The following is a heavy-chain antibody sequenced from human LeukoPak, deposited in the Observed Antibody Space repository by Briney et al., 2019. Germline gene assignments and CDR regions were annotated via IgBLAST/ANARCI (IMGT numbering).Heavy chain of an antibody. Sequence: GRSLRLSCAASGFTFSSYGMHWVRRAPGKGLEWVAVISDDGSDKYYADSVMGRFTISRDNSKNTLNLQMSSLRAEDTAVYYCVVSYLYAFDIWGQGTMVTVSS. V-gene: IGHV3-30*03. CDR1: GFTFSSYG. CDR3: VVSYLYAFDI. D-gene: IGHD5-18*01. J-gene: IGHJ3*02. CDR2: ISDDGSDK.